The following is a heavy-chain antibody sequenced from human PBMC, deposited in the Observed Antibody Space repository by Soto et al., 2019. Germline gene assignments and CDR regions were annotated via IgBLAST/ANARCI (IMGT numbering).Heavy chain of an antibody. V-gene: IGHV4-34*01. D-gene: IGHD2-2*01. CDR3: ARGTHDRKYCSSTSCLNWFDP. Sequence: SETLSLTCAFYGGSFSGYYWSWIRQPPGNGLEWIGEINHSGSTNYNPSLKSRVTISVDTYKNQFSLKLSSVTAADTAVYYCARGTHDRKYCSSTSCLNWFDPWGQGTLVTVSS. CDR1: GGSFSGYY. CDR2: INHSGST. J-gene: IGHJ5*02.